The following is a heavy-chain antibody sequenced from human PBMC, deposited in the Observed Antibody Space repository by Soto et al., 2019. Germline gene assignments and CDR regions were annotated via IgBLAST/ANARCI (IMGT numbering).Heavy chain of an antibody. CDR3: VREDYDGSGSLF. CDR2: IKQDGSDI. V-gene: IGHV3-7*04. Sequence: EVQLVESGGGLVQPGGSLRLSCAASGFTFSDYWMCWVRQAQGKGLEWVAKIKQDGSDINYLDSVKGGFTISGDNAKDPHYLQMNCLRAEDAAVYYCVREDYDGSGSLFWGQGTLVTVSS. J-gene: IGHJ4*01. CDR1: GFTFSDYW. D-gene: IGHD3-10*01.